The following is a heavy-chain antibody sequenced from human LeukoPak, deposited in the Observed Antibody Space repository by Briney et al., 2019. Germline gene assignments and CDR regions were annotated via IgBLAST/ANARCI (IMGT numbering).Heavy chain of an antibody. D-gene: IGHD3-22*01. J-gene: IGHJ5*02. CDR2: IYTSGST. Sequence: SETLSLTCTVSGGSISSYYWSWIRQPAGKGLEWIGRIYTSGSTNYNPPLKSRVTMSVDTSKNQFSLKLSSVTAADTAVYYCARDRHYYDSSGTPARNNWFDPWGQGTLVTVSS. CDR3: ARDRHYYDSSGTPARNNWFDP. CDR1: GGSISSYY. V-gene: IGHV4-4*07.